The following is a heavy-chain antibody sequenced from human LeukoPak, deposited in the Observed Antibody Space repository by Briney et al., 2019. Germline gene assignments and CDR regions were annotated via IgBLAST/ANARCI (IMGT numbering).Heavy chain of an antibody. Sequence: GGSLRLSCAASGFTFSNYWMSWGRQAPGQGLELVANIKQDGSEKYCVDSVKGRFTISRDNAKNSLYLQMNSLRAEDTAEYYCASAQQQLEEFDYWGQGTLVTVSS. CDR1: GFTFSNYW. V-gene: IGHV3-7*01. D-gene: IGHD6-13*01. CDR3: ASAQQQLEEFDY. J-gene: IGHJ4*02. CDR2: IKQDGSEK.